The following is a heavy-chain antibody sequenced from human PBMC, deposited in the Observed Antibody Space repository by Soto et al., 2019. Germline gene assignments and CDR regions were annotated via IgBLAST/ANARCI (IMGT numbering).Heavy chain of an antibody. CDR3: ARGRSVIDHDDFEY. J-gene: IGHJ4*02. V-gene: IGHV3-30-3*01. Sequence: QVQLVESGGGVVQPGRSLRLSCAASGFTFSSYSMHWVRQAPGKGLEWVAAMSFDGNSKYFADSVKGRFTISRDNSKNTLSLQMKSLGADDSAVYYCARGRSVIDHDDFEYWGQGTLVTVSS. CDR1: GFTFSSYS. CDR2: MSFDGNSK. D-gene: IGHD2-21*01.